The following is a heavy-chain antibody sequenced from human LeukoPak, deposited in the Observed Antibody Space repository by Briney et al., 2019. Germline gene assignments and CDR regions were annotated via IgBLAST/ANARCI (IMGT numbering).Heavy chain of an antibody. V-gene: IGHV1-46*01. CDR2: INPSGGSS. CDR1: GYTFTSYY. CDR3: ARWRGGSVWFDP. J-gene: IGHJ5*02. Sequence: ASVKVSCKASGYTFTSYYIHWVRQASGQGLEWMGIINPSGGSSTYAQKFHARVTMTRDTSTSTVYMELSSLRSEDTAVYFCARWRGGSVWFDPWGQGTLVTVSS. D-gene: IGHD2-15*01.